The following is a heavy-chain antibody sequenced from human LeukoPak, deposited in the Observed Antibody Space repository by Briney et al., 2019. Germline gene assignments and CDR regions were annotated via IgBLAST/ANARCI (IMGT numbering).Heavy chain of an antibody. CDR2: IIPIFGTA. J-gene: IGHJ6*03. D-gene: IGHD3-16*01. Sequence: SVKVSCKASGGTFSSYASSWVRQAPGQGLEWMGGIIPIFGTANYAQKFQGRVTITADESTSTAYMELSSLRSEDTAVYYCAVGVAAQGYYYYYYMDVWGKGTTVTISS. CDR1: GGTFSSYA. V-gene: IGHV1-69*13. CDR3: AVGVAAQGYYYYYYMDV.